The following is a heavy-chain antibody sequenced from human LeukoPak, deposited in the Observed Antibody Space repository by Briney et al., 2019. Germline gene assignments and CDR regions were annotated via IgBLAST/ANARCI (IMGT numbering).Heavy chain of an antibody. Sequence: PSETLSLTCTVSGGSISSSSYYWGWIRQPPGKGLEWLGSIYYSGSTYYNPSLKSRVTISVDTSKNQFSLKLSSVTAADTAVYYCARETYYYDSSGYYPDAFDIWGQGTMVTVSS. CDR1: GGSISSSSYY. CDR2: IYYSGST. V-gene: IGHV4-39*07. D-gene: IGHD3-22*01. CDR3: ARETYYYDSSGYYPDAFDI. J-gene: IGHJ3*02.